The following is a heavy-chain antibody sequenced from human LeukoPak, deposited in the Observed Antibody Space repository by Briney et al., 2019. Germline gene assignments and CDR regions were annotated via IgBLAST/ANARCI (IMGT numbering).Heavy chain of an antibody. CDR2: IRYDGSNK. CDR3: ADLKTFPRDYFDY. Sequence: PGGSLRLSCAASGFTFSSYGMHWVRQAPGKGLEWVAFIRYDGSNKYYADSVKGRFTISRDNSKNTLYLQMNSLRAEDTALYYCADLKTFPRDYFDYWGQGTLVTVSS. V-gene: IGHV3-30*02. CDR1: GFTFSSYG. J-gene: IGHJ4*02.